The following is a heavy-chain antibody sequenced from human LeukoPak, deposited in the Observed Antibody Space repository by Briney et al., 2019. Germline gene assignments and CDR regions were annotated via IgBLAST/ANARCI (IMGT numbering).Heavy chain of an antibody. V-gene: IGHV3-23*01. CDR1: GFTFSSYA. Sequence: GGSLRLSCAASGFTFSSYAMSWVRHAPGKGLEWVSAISGSGGSTYYADSVKGRFTISRDNSKNTLYLKMNSRRAEDTAVYYCAKALDYYDSSGYFWGQGTLVTVSS. D-gene: IGHD3-22*01. CDR2: ISGSGGST. CDR3: AKALDYYDSSGYF. J-gene: IGHJ4*02.